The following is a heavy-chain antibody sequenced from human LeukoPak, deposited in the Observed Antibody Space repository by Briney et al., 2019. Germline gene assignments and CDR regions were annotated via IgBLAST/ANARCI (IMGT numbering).Heavy chain of an antibody. D-gene: IGHD3-9*01. CDR1: GCTFSSYA. CDR2: ISYDGSNK. J-gene: IGHJ1*01. Sequence: GGSLRLSCAASGCTFSSYAMHWVRQAPGKGLEWVAVISYDGSNKYYADSVKGRFTISRDNSKNTLYLQMNSLRAEDTAVYYCARDGVLRYFDWSHSAEYFQHWGQGTLVTVSS. V-gene: IGHV3-30*04. CDR3: ARDGVLRYFDWSHSAEYFQH.